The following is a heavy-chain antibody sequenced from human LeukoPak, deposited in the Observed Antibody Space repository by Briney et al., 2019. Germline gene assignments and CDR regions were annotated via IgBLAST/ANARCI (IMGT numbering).Heavy chain of an antibody. J-gene: IGHJ4*02. D-gene: IGHD5-18*01. CDR3: ARSNGYSYGTRFDY. V-gene: IGHV3-23*01. CDR1: GLTFGNAW. CDR2: ISGSGGST. Sequence: GGSLRLSCVASGLTFGNAWMSWVRQAPGKGLEWVSAISGSGGSTYYADSVKGRFTISRDNSKNTLYLQMNSLRAEDTAVYYCARSNGYSYGTRFDYWGQGTLVTVSS.